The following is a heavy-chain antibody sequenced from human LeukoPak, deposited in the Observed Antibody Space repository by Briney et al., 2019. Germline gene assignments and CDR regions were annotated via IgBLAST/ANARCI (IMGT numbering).Heavy chain of an antibody. J-gene: IGHJ4*02. V-gene: IGHV3-30*02. Sequence: GGSLRLSCAASGFTFRTYGMHWVRQAPGKGLEWVSFIRYDGSKKYYPDSVKGRFTISRDNSKNTVYLQMNSLRPEDTAIYYCATDGPSKSESYAGPSDYWGQGTLVTVSS. D-gene: IGHD1-26*01. CDR1: GFTFRTYG. CDR3: ATDGPSKSESYAGPSDY. CDR2: IRYDGSKK.